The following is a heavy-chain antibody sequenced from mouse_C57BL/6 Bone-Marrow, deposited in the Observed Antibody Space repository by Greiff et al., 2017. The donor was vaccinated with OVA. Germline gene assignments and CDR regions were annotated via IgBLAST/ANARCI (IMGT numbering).Heavy chain of an antibody. J-gene: IGHJ4*01. V-gene: IGHV1-63*01. CDR3: TRYYYGSSYERSAMDY. CDR2: IYPGGGYT. D-gene: IGHD1-1*01. CDR1: GYTFTNYW. Sequence: QVQLQQSGAELVRPGTSVKMSCKASGYTFTNYWIGWAKQRPGHGLEWIGDIYPGGGYTNYNEKFKGKATLTADKSSSTAYMQFSSLTNEDSAVYYCTRYYYGSSYERSAMDYWGQGTSVTVSS.